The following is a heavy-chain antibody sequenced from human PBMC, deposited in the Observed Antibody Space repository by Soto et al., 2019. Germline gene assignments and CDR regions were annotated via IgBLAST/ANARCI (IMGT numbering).Heavy chain of an antibody. CDR3: ARDRGGSVDYYFDY. Sequence: QVQLQESGPGLVKPSQTLSLTCTVSGGSISSGGYYWSWIRQHPGKGLEWIGYIYYSGSTYYNPSLKSRVTVSVDTSKNPFSLKLSSVTAADTAVYYCARDRGGSVDYYFDYWGQGTLVTVSS. D-gene: IGHD3-16*01. CDR2: IYYSGST. J-gene: IGHJ4*02. V-gene: IGHV4-31*03. CDR1: GGSISSGGYY.